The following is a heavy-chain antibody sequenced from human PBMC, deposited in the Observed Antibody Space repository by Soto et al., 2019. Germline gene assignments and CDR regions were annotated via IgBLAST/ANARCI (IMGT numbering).Heavy chain of an antibody. V-gene: IGHV3-23*01. CDR2: ISGSGDGT. CDR1: GFTFSSFA. CDR3: AGPGYSSQDY. D-gene: IGHD5-18*01. J-gene: IGHJ4*02. Sequence: EVQLLESGGGLVQPGGSLRLSCAASGFTFSSFALSWVRQAPGKGLEWVSAISGSGDGTDYADSVKGRFTISSDNSKNTLYLQMNSLRAEDTAVYYCAGPGYSSQDYWGQGALVTVSS.